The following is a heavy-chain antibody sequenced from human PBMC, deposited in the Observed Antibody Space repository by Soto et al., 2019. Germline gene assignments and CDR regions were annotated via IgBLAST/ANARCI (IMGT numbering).Heavy chain of an antibody. D-gene: IGHD2-21*01. V-gene: IGHV3-33*01. CDR2: IWNDGSNE. Sequence: GGSLRLSCVGSGFNFNAYGMHWVRQGPGQGLEWLAIIWNDGSNEYYADSVKGRFSISRDNAKKTVYLQMNNLRAEDTALYYCARDDNGGALTYYLDPWGQGTLVTVSS. CDR1: GFNFNAYG. CDR3: ARDDNGGALTYYLDP. J-gene: IGHJ5*02.